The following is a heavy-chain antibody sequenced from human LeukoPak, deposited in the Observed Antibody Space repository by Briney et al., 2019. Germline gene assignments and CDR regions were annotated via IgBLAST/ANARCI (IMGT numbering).Heavy chain of an antibody. V-gene: IGHV1-18*01. CDR3: ARGPNSNYRSGAFDY. Sequence: ASVKVSCKASGYTFTSYGISWVRQAPGQGLEWMGWISAYNGNTNYAQKLQGRVTMTTDTSTSTAYMELRSLRSDDTAVYYCARGPNSNYRSGAFDYWGQGTLVTVSS. J-gene: IGHJ4*02. CDR1: GYTFTSYG. CDR2: ISAYNGNT. D-gene: IGHD4-11*01.